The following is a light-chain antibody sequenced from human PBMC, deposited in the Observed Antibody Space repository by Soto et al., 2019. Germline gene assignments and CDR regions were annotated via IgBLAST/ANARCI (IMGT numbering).Light chain of an antibody. Sequence: PGARVTLACRDSQSARSIYLTWYQQNPGQAPRLLLYGSSTRATGIPARFSGSGSGTDFTLTISSLQHEDFAVYYCQQDYNLPLYTFGQGTKLEIK. CDR2: GSS. V-gene: IGKV3D-7*01. J-gene: IGKJ2*01. CDR1: QSARSIY. CDR3: QQDYNLPLYT.